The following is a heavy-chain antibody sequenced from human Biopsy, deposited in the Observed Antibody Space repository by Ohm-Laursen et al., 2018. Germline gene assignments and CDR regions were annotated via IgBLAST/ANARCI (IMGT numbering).Heavy chain of an antibody. V-gene: IGHV1-2*02. CDR2: IDTINGGA. Sequence: GASVKVSCKASGYTFTDYYVHWVRQAPGHGLEWIGWIDTINGGARYAQKFQGRVTMTRDTSISTAYMELSRLTSDDTAVYYCARERDPWGQGTLVTVSS. CDR3: ARERDP. CDR1: GYTFTDYY. J-gene: IGHJ5*02.